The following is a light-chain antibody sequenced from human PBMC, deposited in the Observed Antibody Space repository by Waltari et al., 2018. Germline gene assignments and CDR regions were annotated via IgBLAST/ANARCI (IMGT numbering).Light chain of an antibody. CDR3: QQRSNWTPHT. CDR2: DAS. V-gene: IGKV3-11*01. J-gene: IGKJ2*01. CDR1: QSVGSY. Sequence: EIVLTQSPATLSLSPGDTATLSCRASQSVGSYLAWYQQKPGQPPRLLIYDASNRATGVPARFRGSGSETDFTLTISSLEAEDFAVYYCQQRSNWTPHTFGQGARLDIK.